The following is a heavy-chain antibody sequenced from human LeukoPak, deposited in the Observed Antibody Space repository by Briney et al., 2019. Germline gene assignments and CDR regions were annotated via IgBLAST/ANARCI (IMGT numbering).Heavy chain of an antibody. Sequence: GESLKISCKSSGYSFTSYWIGWVRQMPGKGLEWMGIIYPGDSDTRYSPSSQGQVTISADKSISTAYLQWSSLKASDTAMYYCARPMAYYYDSSGYGAFDIWGQGTMVTVSS. D-gene: IGHD3-22*01. CDR1: GYSFTSYW. CDR3: ARPMAYYYDSSGYGAFDI. V-gene: IGHV5-51*01. J-gene: IGHJ3*02. CDR2: IYPGDSDT.